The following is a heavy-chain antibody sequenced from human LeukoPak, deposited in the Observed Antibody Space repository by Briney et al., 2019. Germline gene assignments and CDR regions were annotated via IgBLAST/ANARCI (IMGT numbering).Heavy chain of an antibody. J-gene: IGHJ4*02. Sequence: GSLRLSCAASGFTLSSKYMSCVRQSPGKGLEWIGEINHSGSTNYNTSLKSRVTISVDTSKNQFSMKLCSVTEAEMGVYYCARGRVVYCGGDCYGDFDYWGQGSLVTVSS. CDR2: INHSGST. V-gene: IGHV4-34*01. CDR1: GFTLSSKY. CDR3: ARGRVVYCGGDCYGDFDY. D-gene: IGHD2-21*02.